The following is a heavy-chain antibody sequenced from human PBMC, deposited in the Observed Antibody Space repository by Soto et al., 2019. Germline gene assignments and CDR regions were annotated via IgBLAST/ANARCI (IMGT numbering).Heavy chain of an antibody. D-gene: IGHD6-6*01. J-gene: IGHJ4*02. Sequence: PSGPLSLTFAVSDVSISSNKLRAWVRQPPGNGLEWIGEIHHSVGTNYSPSLKSRVTISVDKSKNQFSLKRSSVTAADTGMYYCASRIAARPYWGPGTLVTVSS. CDR2: IHHSVGT. V-gene: IGHV4-4*02. CDR1: DVSISSNKL. CDR3: ASRIAARPY.